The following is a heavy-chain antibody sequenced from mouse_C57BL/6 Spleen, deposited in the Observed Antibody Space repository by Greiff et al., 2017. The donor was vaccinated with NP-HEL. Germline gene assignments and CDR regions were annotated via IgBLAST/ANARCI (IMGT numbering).Heavy chain of an antibody. J-gene: IGHJ2*01. CDR3: ARRDYYGTLDY. D-gene: IGHD1-1*01. V-gene: IGHV3-6*01. Sequence: EVQLQESGPGLVKPSQSLSLTCSVTGYSITSGYYWNWIRQFPGNKLEWMGYISYDGSNNYNPSLKNRISITRDTSKNQFFLKLNSVTTEDTATYYCARRDYYGTLDYWGQGTTLTVSS. CDR2: ISYDGSN. CDR1: GYSITSGYY.